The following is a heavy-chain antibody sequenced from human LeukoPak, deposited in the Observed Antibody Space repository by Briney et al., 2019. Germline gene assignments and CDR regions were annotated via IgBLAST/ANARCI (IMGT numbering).Heavy chain of an antibody. CDR2: IYYSGST. Sequence: PSETLSLTCTVSGGSISSYYWSWIRQPPGKGLEWIGYIYYSGSTNYNPSLKSRVTISVDTSKNQFSLKLSSVTAADTAVYYCARLSGGSCYGCEWYAFDICGQGTMVTVSS. CDR1: GGSISSYY. CDR3: ARLSGGSCYGCEWYAFDI. J-gene: IGHJ3*02. D-gene: IGHD2-15*01. V-gene: IGHV4-59*08.